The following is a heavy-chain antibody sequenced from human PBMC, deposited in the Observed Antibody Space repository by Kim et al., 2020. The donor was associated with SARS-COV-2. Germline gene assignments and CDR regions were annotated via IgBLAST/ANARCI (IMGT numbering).Heavy chain of an antibody. Sequence: ASVKVSCKASGYTFTSYAMHWVRQAPGQRLEWMGWINAGNGNTKYSQKFQGRVTITRDTSASTAYMELSSLRSEDTAVYYCARLGYCSGGSCSVVGLKHWGQGTLVTVSS. J-gene: IGHJ1*01. CDR1: GYTFTSYA. V-gene: IGHV1-3*01. CDR3: ARLGYCSGGSCSVVGLKH. D-gene: IGHD2-15*01. CDR2: INAGNGNT.